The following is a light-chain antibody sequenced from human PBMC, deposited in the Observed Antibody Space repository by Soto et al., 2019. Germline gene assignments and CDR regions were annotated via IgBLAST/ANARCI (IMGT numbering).Light chain of an antibody. CDR2: DAS. CDR3: QQRSNWPLT. J-gene: IGKJ5*01. Sequence: EIVLTQSPATLSLSPGERATLSCRASQDINNFLAWYQQKPGQAPRLLIYDASNRATGIPARFSGSGPGTDFTLTISSLEPEDFAVYYCQQRSNWPLTFGQGTRLEIK. V-gene: IGKV3D-11*01. CDR1: QDINNF.